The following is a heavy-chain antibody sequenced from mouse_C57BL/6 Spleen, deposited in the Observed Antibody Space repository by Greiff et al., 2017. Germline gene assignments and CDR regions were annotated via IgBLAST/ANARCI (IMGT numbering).Heavy chain of an antibody. V-gene: IGHV1-69*01. CDR2: IDPSDSYT. D-gene: IGHD2-1*01. CDR3: ARSEGNYVRARDD. Sequence: VQLQQPGAELVMPGASVKLSCKASGHTFTSYWMHWVKQRPGQGLEWIGEIDPSDSYTNYNQKFKGKSTLTGDKYSSTAYMQLSSLTAEESAVYYGARSEGNYVRARDDGGQGTAGTVSS. CDR1: GHTFTSYW. J-gene: IGHJ4*01.